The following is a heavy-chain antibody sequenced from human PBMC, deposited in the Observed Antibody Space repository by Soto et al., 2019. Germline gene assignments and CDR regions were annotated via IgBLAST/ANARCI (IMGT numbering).Heavy chain of an antibody. Sequence: ASVKVSCKASGYTFTSYGITWVLQAPGQGLEWMGWISPYNGNTNYAQKLQGRVTMTTDTSTSTAYMELRSLRSDDTAVYYCARAVDYYDSSGYYTHEYFQHWGQGTLVTVSS. CDR1: GYTFTSYG. V-gene: IGHV1-18*01. CDR3: ARAVDYYDSSGYYTHEYFQH. D-gene: IGHD3-22*01. CDR2: ISPYNGNT. J-gene: IGHJ1*01.